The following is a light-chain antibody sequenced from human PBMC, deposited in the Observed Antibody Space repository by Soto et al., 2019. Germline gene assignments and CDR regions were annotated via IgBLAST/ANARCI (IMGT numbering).Light chain of an antibody. CDR3: QQSYSTPQS. V-gene: IGKV1-39*01. Sequence: DIQMTHSPSPLSASVGDRVTITCRASQSISSYLNWYQQKPGKAPKLLIYAASSLQSGVPASFSGSGSGTDFTLTISSLQPEDFATYYCQQSYSTPQSFGQGTKVDI. CDR1: QSISSY. CDR2: AAS. J-gene: IGKJ1*01.